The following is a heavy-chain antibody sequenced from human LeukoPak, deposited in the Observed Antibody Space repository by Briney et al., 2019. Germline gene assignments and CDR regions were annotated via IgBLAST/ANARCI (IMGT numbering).Heavy chain of an antibody. CDR2: IYSGGAT. Sequence: GGSLRLSCAASGFTFSTYVMNWVRQAPGKGLEWVSGIYSGGATYYADSVKGRFTISRDNSQNTLYLQMNSLRAEDTAVYYCAGRTDFVITYWGQGTLVTVSS. V-gene: IGHV3-53*01. J-gene: IGHJ4*02. CDR1: GFTFSTYV. CDR3: AGRTDFVITY. D-gene: IGHD5-24*01.